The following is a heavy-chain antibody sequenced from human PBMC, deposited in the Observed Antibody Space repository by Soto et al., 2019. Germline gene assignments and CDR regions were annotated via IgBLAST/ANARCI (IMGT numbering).Heavy chain of an antibody. V-gene: IGHV3-33*06. J-gene: IGHJ5*02. Sequence: QVQLVESGGGVVQPGRSLRLSCAASGFTFNSYGMHWVRQAPGKGLEWVTVIWSDGSNKYYADSVKGRFTISRDNSKNTLYLQMNSLRAEDTAVYYCAKGSGNYYNWFDLWGQEPWSPSPQ. D-gene: IGHD3-10*01. CDR1: GFTFNSYG. CDR2: IWSDGSNK. CDR3: AKGSGNYYNWFDL.